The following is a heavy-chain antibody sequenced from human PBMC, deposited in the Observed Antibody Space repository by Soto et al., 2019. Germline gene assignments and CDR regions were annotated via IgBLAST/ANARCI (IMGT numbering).Heavy chain of an antibody. CDR3: ARGAMAKFDY. V-gene: IGHV1-69*01. CDR1: GGTFGSHG. Sequence: GPQVKVSCKASGGTFGSHGVAWVRQAPGQGLEWMGGFIAMLGTPTYAKKVQGRATITADESLTSSYLELRSLRSEDTAVYFCARGAMAKFDYWGQGTVVTVSS. J-gene: IGHJ4*02. D-gene: IGHD5-18*01. CDR2: FIAMLGTP.